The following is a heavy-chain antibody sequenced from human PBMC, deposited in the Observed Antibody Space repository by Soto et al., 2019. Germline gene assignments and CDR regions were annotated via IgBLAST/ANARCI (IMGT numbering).Heavy chain of an antibody. Sequence: SETLSLTCAVYGGSFSGYYWTWIRQPPGKGLEWIGEIHYSGTTNYNPSLKSRVTTSVNISKRQFSLKLSSVTVADTAMYYCARGTRLRAVDIWGQGTMVTVSS. V-gene: IGHV4-34*01. D-gene: IGHD2-15*01. CDR1: GGSFSGYY. CDR2: IHYSGTT. J-gene: IGHJ3*02. CDR3: ARGTRLRAVDI.